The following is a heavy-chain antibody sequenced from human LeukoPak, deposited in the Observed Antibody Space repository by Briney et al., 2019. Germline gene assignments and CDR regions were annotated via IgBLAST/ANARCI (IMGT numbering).Heavy chain of an antibody. J-gene: IGHJ4*02. CDR2: IYYNGNT. CDR3: ARARFFDSEYYFDY. Sequence: PSQTLSLTCSVSGASMRSVPHYWSWIRQHPGEGLEWIGYIYYNGNTYYNPSLTSRVTISLDTSKSQFSLRLTSVTTADTAVYYCARARFFDSEYYFDYWGQGTLVTVSS. CDR1: GASMRSVPHY. V-gene: IGHV4-31*03. D-gene: IGHD3-9*01.